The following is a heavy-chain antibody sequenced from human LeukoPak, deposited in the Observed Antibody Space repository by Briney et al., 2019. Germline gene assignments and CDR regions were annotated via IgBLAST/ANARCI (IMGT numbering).Heavy chain of an antibody. V-gene: IGHV4-34*01. D-gene: IGHD4-11*01. J-gene: IGHJ4*02. CDR3: ARGIFTVTDY. CDR1: GGSFSGYY. CDR2: INHSGST. Sequence: PSETLSLTCAVYGGSFSGYYWSWIRQPPGKGLEWIGEINHSGSTNYNPSLKSRVTISVDTSKNQFSLKLSSVTAADTAVYYCARGIFTVTDYWGQGTLVTVSS.